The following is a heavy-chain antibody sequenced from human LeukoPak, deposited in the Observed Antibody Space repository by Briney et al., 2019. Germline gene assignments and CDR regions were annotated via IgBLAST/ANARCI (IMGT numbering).Heavy chain of an antibody. CDR1: GFTFSRYW. CDR3: ASGPHRITYYGDLPSEAFDI. CDR2: INSDGSNT. D-gene: IGHD4-17*01. V-gene: IGHV3-74*01. Sequence: QSGGSLRLSCAASGFTFSRYWMYWVRQAPGKGLMWVSRINSDGSNTSYADSVKGRFTISRDNAKNTLYLQMNSLRAEDKALVYCASGPHRITYYGDLPSEAFDIWGQGTMVTVSS. J-gene: IGHJ3*02.